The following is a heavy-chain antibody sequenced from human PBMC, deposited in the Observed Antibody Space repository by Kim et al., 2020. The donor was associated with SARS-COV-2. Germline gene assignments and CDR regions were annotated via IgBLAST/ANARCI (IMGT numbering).Heavy chain of an antibody. CDR1: GYTFTSYG. CDR3: ARVPIQLWSKGQPTAYFDY. V-gene: IGHV1-18*01. D-gene: IGHD5-18*01. CDR2: ISAYNGNT. J-gene: IGHJ4*02. Sequence: ASVKVSCKASGYTFTSYGISWVRQAPGQGLEWMGWISAYNGNTNYAQKLQGRVTMTTDTSTSTAYMELRSLRSDDTAVYYCARVPIQLWSKGQPTAYFDYWGQGTLVTVSS.